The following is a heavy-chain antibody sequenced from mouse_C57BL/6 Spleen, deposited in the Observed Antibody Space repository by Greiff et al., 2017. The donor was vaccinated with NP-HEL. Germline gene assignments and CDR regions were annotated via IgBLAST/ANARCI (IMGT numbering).Heavy chain of an antibody. D-gene: IGHD3-3*01. CDR3: AREVGQGRDY. CDR2: INPSSGYT. Sequence: VQLQQSGAELARPGASVKMSCKASGYTFTSYTMHWVKQRPGQGLDWIGYINPSSGYTKYNQKFKDKATLTADKSSSTADMQLRRLTAEDSAVYYCAREVGQGRDYWGQGTTLTDSS. V-gene: IGHV1-4*01. J-gene: IGHJ2*01. CDR1: GYTFTSYT.